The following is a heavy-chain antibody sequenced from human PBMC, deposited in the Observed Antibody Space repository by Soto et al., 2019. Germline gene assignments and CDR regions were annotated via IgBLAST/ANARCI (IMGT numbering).Heavy chain of an antibody. CDR1: GYIIKNYW. Sequence: GESLKISCKASGYIIKNYWIGWVRQMPGQGLEWMGIIFPNDSDTRYSPSFQGHVTISVDKSISTAYVQWSSLKASDSAIYYCFRGGVTSRTFDYWGQGTLVTVSS. CDR3: FRGGVTSRTFDY. D-gene: IGHD3-16*01. CDR2: IFPNDSDT. J-gene: IGHJ4*02. V-gene: IGHV5-51*01.